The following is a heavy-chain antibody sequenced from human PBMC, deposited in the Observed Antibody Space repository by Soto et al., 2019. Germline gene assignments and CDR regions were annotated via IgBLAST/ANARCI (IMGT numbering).Heavy chain of an antibody. CDR2: IIPVFGAA. Sequence: QVQLVQSGAEVKKPGSSVRVSCKASGATLDTFINYGITWVRQAPGQGLEWMGGIIPVFGAANHAQKFQGRVKISGDESTRTVNMALSSLRSEDTAVYYCARGAATMITVLMYDALQIWGQGTMVTVSS. V-gene: IGHV1-69*12. CDR3: ARGAATMITVLMYDALQI. CDR1: GATLDTFINYG. D-gene: IGHD5-12*01. J-gene: IGHJ3*01.